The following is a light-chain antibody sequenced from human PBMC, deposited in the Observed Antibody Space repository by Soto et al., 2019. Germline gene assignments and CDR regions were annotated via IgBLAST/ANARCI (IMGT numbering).Light chain of an antibody. Sequence: QSVLTQSPSASASLGASVKLTCTLSSGHSSYAIAWHQQQPEKGPRYLMNLNSDGSHSKGDGIPDRFSGSSSGAERYLTISSLQSEGEADYYCQPWGTGIQVFGGGTKLTVL. J-gene: IGLJ2*01. CDR2: LNSDGSH. CDR1: SGHSSYA. V-gene: IGLV4-69*01. CDR3: QPWGTGIQV.